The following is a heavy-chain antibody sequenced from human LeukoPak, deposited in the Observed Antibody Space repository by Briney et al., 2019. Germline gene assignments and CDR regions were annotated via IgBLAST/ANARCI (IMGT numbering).Heavy chain of an antibody. Sequence: GESLEISCRASGYSFTTYWIGWVRQMPGKGLEWMGIIYPGDSDTRYSPSFQGQVTISADKSISTAYLQWRSLKASDTAMYYCARRSGLSGLIDMWGQGTLVTVPS. J-gene: IGHJ4*02. V-gene: IGHV5-51*01. D-gene: IGHD2-21*01. CDR1: GYSFTTYW. CDR2: IYPGDSDT. CDR3: ARRSGLSGLIDM.